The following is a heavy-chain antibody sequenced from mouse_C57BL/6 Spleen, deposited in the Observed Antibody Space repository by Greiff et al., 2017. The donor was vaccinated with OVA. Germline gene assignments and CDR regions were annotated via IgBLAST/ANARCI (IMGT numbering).Heavy chain of an antibody. CDR3: AELRARYYGSSYSYYFDY. CDR1: GFSLTSYG. CDR2: IWGEGST. Sequence: VHLVESGPGLVAPSQSLSITCTVSGFSLTSYGVSWVRQPPGKGLEWLGVIWGEGSTNYHSTLITRLSVSKDNSKTQVFLKLNSLQTDDTATYYYAELRARYYGSSYSYYFDYWGQGTTLTVSS. J-gene: IGHJ2*01. V-gene: IGHV2-3*01. D-gene: IGHD1-1*01.